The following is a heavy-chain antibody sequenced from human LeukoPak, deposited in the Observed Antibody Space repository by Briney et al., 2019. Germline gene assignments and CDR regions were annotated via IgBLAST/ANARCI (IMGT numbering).Heavy chain of an antibody. CDR1: GFTFSSYA. Sequence: PGGSLRLSCAASGFTFSSYAMHWVRQAPGKGLEWVAVISYDGSNKYYADSVKGRFTISRDNSKNTLYLQMNSLRAEDTAVHYCARAGDQEMATTYFDYWGQGTLVTVSS. D-gene: IGHD5-24*01. CDR2: ISYDGSNK. J-gene: IGHJ4*02. CDR3: ARAGDQEMATTYFDY. V-gene: IGHV3-30*04.